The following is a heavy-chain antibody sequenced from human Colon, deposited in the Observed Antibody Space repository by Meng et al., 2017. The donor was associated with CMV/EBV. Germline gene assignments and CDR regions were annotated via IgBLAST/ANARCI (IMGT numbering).Heavy chain of an antibody. J-gene: IGHJ4*02. Sequence: QVQLQDSVPGLVKPSQTLPRTCTVSGDSFRIGDHFWTWIRQFPGKGLEWIGCIHSSGSIHYNPSLQSRGTISFDTSKSQFSLNLTSVSPADTAVYFCARGRDPYKVRLWGQGTLVTVSS. CDR2: IHSSGSI. D-gene: IGHD5-24*01. CDR1: GDSFRIGDHF. V-gene: IGHV4-31*02. CDR3: ARGRDPYKVRL.